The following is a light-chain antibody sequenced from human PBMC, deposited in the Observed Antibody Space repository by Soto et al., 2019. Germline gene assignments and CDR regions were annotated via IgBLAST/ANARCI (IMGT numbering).Light chain of an antibody. Sequence: QSALTQPASVSGSPGQSITISCTGTSSDVGGYNYVSWYQQHPGKAPKLMIYDVNNRPSGVSNRFSGSKSGNTASLTISGLQAEDEADYYCSSFTIITTYVFGTGTKVTV. CDR2: DVN. J-gene: IGLJ1*01. CDR1: SSDVGGYNY. CDR3: SSFTIITTYV. V-gene: IGLV2-14*01.